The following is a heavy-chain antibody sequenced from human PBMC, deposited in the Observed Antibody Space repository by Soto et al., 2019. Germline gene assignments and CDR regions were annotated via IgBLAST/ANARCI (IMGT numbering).Heavy chain of an antibody. V-gene: IGHV1-18*01. CDR2: ISAYNGNT. J-gene: IGHJ4*02. Sequence: ASVKVSCKASGYTFTSYGISWVRQAPGQGLEWMGWISAYNGNTNYAQKLQGRVTMTTDTSTSTAYMELRSLRSDDTAVYYCARAALFYSRGWYGYWGQGTLVTVS. CDR1: GYTFTSYG. CDR3: ARAALFYSRGWYGY. D-gene: IGHD6-19*01.